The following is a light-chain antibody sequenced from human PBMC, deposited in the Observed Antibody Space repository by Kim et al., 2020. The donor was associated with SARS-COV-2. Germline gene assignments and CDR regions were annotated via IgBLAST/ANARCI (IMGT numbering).Light chain of an antibody. V-gene: IGKV3-11*01. Sequence: LSPGERATVSCRASQSVTTYLAWYHLKPGQAPRLLIYDASHRATGIPARFSGSGSGTDFTLTINSLEPEDFAIYYCQQRINWPSTFGGGTKVDIK. CDR2: DAS. J-gene: IGKJ4*01. CDR3: QQRINWPST. CDR1: QSVTTY.